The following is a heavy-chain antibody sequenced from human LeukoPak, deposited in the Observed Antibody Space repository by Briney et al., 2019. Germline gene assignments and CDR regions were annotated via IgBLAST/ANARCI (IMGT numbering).Heavy chain of an antibody. D-gene: IGHD3-10*01. CDR3: VREFRGGYFDY. CDR1: GNTFTNYY. CDR2: INPDGIST. V-gene: IGHV1-46*01. Sequence: ASVKVSCKASGNTFTNYYVHWVRQAPGQGLEWLGLINPDGISTNYAQRSQGRVTMTKDTSTSTVYMERSSRISDDRALYYCVREFRGGYFDYWGEGTLVTVSS. J-gene: IGHJ4*02.